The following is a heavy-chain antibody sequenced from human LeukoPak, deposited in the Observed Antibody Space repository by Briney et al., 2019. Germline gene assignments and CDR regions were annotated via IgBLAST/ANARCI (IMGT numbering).Heavy chain of an antibody. V-gene: IGHV3-23*01. Sequence: PGGSLRLYGAGSGFTFSSYAMSWVGQAQGKGLEWVSVISCSGGRTYYADSVKGRFTISRDNSKNTLYLQMNSLRAEATAVYYCAKSIWSGYSSFGYWCQGTLVTVSS. D-gene: IGHD3-3*01. CDR1: GFTFSSYA. J-gene: IGHJ4*02. CDR3: AKSIWSGYSSFGY. CDR2: ISCSGGRT.